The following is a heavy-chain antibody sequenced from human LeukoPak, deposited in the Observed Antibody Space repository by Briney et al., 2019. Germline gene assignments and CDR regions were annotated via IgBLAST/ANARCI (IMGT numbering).Heavy chain of an antibody. J-gene: IGHJ4*02. CDR1: GFTLSNYW. V-gene: IGHV3-74*01. D-gene: IGHD3-3*02. CDR3: ARDGILGSHDC. CDR2: IDSDGTGT. Sequence: GGSLRLSCVASGFTLSNYWMHWVHQTPGKGLVWVSRIDSDGTGTSYADSVKGRFTISRDNTKNTLYLQMNGLRAEDTAVYYCARDGILGSHDCWGQGTLVTVSS.